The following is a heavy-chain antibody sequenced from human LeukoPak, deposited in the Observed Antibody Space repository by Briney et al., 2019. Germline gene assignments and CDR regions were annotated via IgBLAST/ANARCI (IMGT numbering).Heavy chain of an antibody. J-gene: IGHJ4*02. V-gene: IGHV4-59*01. CDR1: GGSINSYY. D-gene: IGHD6-13*01. CDR2: IYYSGST. Sequence: SETLSLTCTVSGGSINSYYWSWIRQPPGKGLEWIGYIYYSGSTNYNPSLKSRVTISVDTSKNQFSLKLSSVTAADTAVYCCARGGGYSSSWTYWGQGTLVTVSS. CDR3: ARGGGYSSSWTY.